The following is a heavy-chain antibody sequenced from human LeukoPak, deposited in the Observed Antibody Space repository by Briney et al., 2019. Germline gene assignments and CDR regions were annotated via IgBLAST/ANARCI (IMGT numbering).Heavy chain of an antibody. CDR1: GFTFSSFA. J-gene: IGHJ4*02. CDR2: ITGSGQTA. CDR3: AKEVLVVIESYLEK. D-gene: IGHD3-22*01. V-gene: IGHV3-23*01. Sequence: GGSLRLSCAAPGFTFSSFAMAWVPQAPGKGLEWGSNITGSGQTAYYSDSVKSRFTTSRDNSKNTLYLEMSSLRAEDTAIYYCAKEVLVVIESYLEKWGQGTLVTVSS.